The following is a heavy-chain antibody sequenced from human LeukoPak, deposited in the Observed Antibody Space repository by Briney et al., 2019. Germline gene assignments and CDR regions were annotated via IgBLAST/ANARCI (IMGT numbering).Heavy chain of an antibody. J-gene: IGHJ5*02. CDR3: ARDFRHRYYYDNSGYYWFDP. D-gene: IGHD3-22*01. CDR2: ISAYNGNT. CDR1: GYTFTSYG. V-gene: IGHV1-18*01. Sequence: VASVKVSCKASGYTFTSYGISWVRQAPGQGLEWMGWISAYNGNTNYAQKLQGRVIMTTDTSTSTAYMELRSLRSDDTAVYYCARDFRHRYYYDNSGYYWFDPWGQGTLVTVSS.